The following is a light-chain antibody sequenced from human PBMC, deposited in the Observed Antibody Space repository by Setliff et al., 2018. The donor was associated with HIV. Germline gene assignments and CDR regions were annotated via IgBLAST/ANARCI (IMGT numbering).Light chain of an antibody. J-gene: IGKJ1*01. CDR3: HQYGSSPQT. Sequence: IVLTQSPGTLSLSPGRRVTLSCRASQSVTANYLAWYQHKPGQAPRLLISGSSNRATGIPDRFSGSGSGADFTLTISRLETEDSAVYYCHQYGSSPQTFGQGTKVDSK. CDR1: QSVTANY. V-gene: IGKV3-20*01. CDR2: GSS.